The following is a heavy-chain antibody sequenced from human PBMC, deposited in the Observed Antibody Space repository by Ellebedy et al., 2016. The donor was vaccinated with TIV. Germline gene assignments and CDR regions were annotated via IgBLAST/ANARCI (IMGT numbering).Heavy chain of an antibody. D-gene: IGHD6-13*01. J-gene: IGHJ4*02. CDR2: ISGSGGGK. V-gene: IGHV3-23*01. Sequence: GESLKISCAASGFTFSTYAMSWVRQAPGRGLEWVSTISGSGGGKYYTDSVKGRFTISRDNSKNTLYLQMNSLRAEDKAVYYCASLGYTSSWSSNTPSDYWGQGTLVTVSS. CDR3: ASLGYTSSWSSNTPSDY. CDR1: GFTFSTYA.